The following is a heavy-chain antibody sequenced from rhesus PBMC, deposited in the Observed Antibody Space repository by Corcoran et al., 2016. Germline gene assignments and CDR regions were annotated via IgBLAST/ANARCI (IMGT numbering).Heavy chain of an antibody. CDR2: IYGIGGST. Sequence: QLQLQESGPGLVKPSETLSVTCAVSGGSISSSNWWSWIRQSPGKGLEWIGGIYGIGGSTEYNPSLKSRVTISIDTSKNQFSLKLSSVTAADTAVYYCARLEGSTDFDYWGQGVLVTVSS. J-gene: IGHJ4*01. CDR1: GGSISSSNW. D-gene: IGHD4-29*01. CDR3: ARLEGSTDFDY. V-gene: IGHV4-93*02.